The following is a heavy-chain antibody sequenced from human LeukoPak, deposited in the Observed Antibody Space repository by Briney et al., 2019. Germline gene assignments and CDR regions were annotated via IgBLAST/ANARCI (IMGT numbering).Heavy chain of an antibody. CDR1: GGTFSSYA. J-gene: IGHJ4*02. CDR3: AREGYYDSSGYLFDY. CDR2: INTNTGNP. V-gene: IGHV7-4-1*02. Sequence: ASVKVSCKASGGTFSSYAISWVRQAHGQGLEWMGWINTNTGNPTYAQGFTGRFVFSLDTSVSTAYLQISSLKAEDTAVYYCAREGYYDSSGYLFDYWGQGTLVTVSS. D-gene: IGHD3-22*01.